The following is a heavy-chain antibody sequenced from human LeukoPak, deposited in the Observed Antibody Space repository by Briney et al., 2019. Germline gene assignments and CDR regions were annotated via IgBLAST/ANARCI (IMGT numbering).Heavy chain of an antibody. D-gene: IGHD6-13*01. CDR1: GDSISSSSYC. CDR3: ARRKTYSSSWYPFDS. Sequence: SETLSLTCTVSGDSISSSSYCWGWIRQPPGKGLEWIGSIFYSGSTYYNPSLKSRVTISVDTSKNQFSLNLGSATAADTAVYYCARRKTYSSSWYPFDSWGQGTLVTVSS. J-gene: IGHJ4*02. CDR2: IFYSGST. V-gene: IGHV4-39*07.